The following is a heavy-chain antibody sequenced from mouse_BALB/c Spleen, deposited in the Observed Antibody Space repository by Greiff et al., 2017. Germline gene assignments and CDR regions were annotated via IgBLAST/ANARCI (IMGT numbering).Heavy chain of an antibody. D-gene: IGHD2-2*01. CDR2: ISSGGSYT. CDR1: GFTFSSYT. J-gene: IGHJ2*01. V-gene: IGHV5-6-4*01. CDR3: TRDRDGYEGLYFDY. Sequence: EVKLVESGGGLVKPGGSLKLSCAASGFTFSSYTMSWVRQTPEKRLEWVATISSGGSYTYYPDSVKGRFTISRDHAKNTLYLQMSSLKSEDTAMYYCTRDRDGYEGLYFDYWGQGTTLTVSS.